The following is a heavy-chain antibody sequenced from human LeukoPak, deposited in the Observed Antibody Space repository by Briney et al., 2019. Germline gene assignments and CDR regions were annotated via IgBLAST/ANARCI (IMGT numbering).Heavy chain of an antibody. V-gene: IGHV1-8*01. CDR1: GYTFTSYD. CDR3: ARGARITIFRVVISHRDAFDI. J-gene: IGHJ3*02. D-gene: IGHD3-3*01. Sequence: ASVKVSCKASGYTFTSYDINWVRQATGQGLEWMGWMNPNSGNTGYAQKFQGRVTMTRNTSISTAYMELSSLRSEDTAVYYCARGARITIFRVVISHRDAFDIWGQGTMVTVSS. CDR2: MNPNSGNT.